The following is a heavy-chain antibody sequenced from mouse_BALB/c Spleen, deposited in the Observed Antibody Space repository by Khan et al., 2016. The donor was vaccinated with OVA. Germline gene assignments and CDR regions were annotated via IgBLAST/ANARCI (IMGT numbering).Heavy chain of an antibody. CDR2: MHYSGST. V-gene: IGHV3-2*02. Sequence: EVQLQESGPGLVKPSQSLSLTCTVTGYSITSDYAWNWIRQFPGNKLEWMGYMHYSGSTSYNPSLKSRISITRDPSKNQFFLHLNSLTSEDTATYYCAGWFAYWGQGTLVTVSA. CDR1: GYSITSDYA. CDR3: AGWFAY. J-gene: IGHJ3*01.